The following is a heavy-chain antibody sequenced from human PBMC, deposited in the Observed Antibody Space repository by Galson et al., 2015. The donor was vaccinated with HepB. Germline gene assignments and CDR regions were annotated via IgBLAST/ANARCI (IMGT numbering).Heavy chain of an antibody. D-gene: IGHD6-19*01. CDR2: IYYSGST. CDR3: ARDVGSGWYDY. CDR1: GGSISSYY. J-gene: IGHJ4*02. Sequence: ETLSLTCTVSGGSISSYYWSWIRQPPGKGLEWIGYIYYSGSTNYNPSLKSRVTISVDTSKNQFSLKLSSVTAADTAVYYCARDVGSGWYDYWGQGTLVTVSS. V-gene: IGHV4-59*01.